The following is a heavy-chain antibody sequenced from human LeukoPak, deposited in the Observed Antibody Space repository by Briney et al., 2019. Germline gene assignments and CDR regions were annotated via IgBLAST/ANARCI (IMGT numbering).Heavy chain of an antibody. CDR2: ISSSSSYI. D-gene: IGHD6-19*01. V-gene: IGHV3-21*01. CDR1: GFTFSSHS. J-gene: IGHJ4*02. Sequence: KTGGSLRLSCAASGFTFSSHSMNWVRQAPGKGLEWVSSISSSSSYIYYADSVKGRFTISRDNAKNSLYLQMNSLRAEDTAVYYCAKVTAVVGGFPFDYWGQGTLVTVSS. CDR3: AKVTAVVGGFPFDY.